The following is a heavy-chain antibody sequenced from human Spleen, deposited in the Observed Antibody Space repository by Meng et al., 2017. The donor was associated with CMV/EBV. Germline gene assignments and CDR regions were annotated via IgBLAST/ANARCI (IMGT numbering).Heavy chain of an antibody. V-gene: IGHV3-23*01. CDR1: GFTFSTYA. CDR3: ARNMGDSNFWGYYYYGLDV. D-gene: IGHD3-3*01. Sequence: ETLSLTCAASGFTFSTYAMSWFRQAPGKGLEWVSAIGSGGIDRHYADSVKGRFTISRDDVQNTLFLHMNSLRVDDTAVYYCARNMGDSNFWGYYYYGLDVWGQGTTVTVSS. CDR2: IGSGGIDR. J-gene: IGHJ6*02.